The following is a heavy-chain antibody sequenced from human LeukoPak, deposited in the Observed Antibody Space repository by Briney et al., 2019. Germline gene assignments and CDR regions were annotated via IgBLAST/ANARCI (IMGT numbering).Heavy chain of an antibody. J-gene: IGHJ5*02. Sequence: GGSLRLSCAASGFIVNSYGMSWVRQAPGKGLAWVSLIYSDGVTQYADSVKGRFTISRDNSKNTLYLQMNSLGDEDTAAYFCARDRAEGKTWVEFDPWGQGTLVTVSS. CDR3: ARDRAEGKTWVEFDP. CDR1: GFIVNSYG. V-gene: IGHV3-66*02. CDR2: IYSDGVT.